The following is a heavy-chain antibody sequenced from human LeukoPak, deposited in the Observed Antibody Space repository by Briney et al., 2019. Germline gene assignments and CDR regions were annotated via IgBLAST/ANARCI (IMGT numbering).Heavy chain of an antibody. CDR3: ARVGGTNYYYYGMDV. Sequence: PSETLSLTCTVSGGSISSYYWSWIRQPPGKGLEWIGYIYYSGSTDYNPSLKSRVTISVDTSKNQFSLKLSSVTAADTAVYYCARVGGTNYYYYGMDVWGQGTTVTVSS. J-gene: IGHJ6*02. CDR1: GGSISSYY. V-gene: IGHV4-59*01. D-gene: IGHD1-26*01. CDR2: IYYSGST.